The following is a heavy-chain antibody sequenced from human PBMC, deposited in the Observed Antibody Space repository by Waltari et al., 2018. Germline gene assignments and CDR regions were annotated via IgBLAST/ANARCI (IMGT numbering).Heavy chain of an antibody. Sequence: QVQLQESGAGLVKHSQNLSLTCTVSGGSISSGSYYWSWIRQPDGKGLEWIGRIYTSVSTNYNPSLKSRVTISVDTSKNQFSLKLSSVTAADTAVYYCARDSASSSWPYYYYYGMDVWGQGTTVTVSS. CDR2: IYTSVST. CDR1: GGSISSGSYY. J-gene: IGHJ6*02. D-gene: IGHD6-13*01. V-gene: IGHV4-61*02. CDR3: ARDSASSSWPYYYYYGMDV.